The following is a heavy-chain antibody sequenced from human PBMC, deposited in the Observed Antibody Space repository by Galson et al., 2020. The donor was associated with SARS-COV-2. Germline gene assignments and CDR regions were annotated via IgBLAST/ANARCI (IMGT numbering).Heavy chain of an antibody. CDR1: GYNFGTYW. J-gene: IGHJ5*01. V-gene: IGHV5-51*01. CDR3: ARHTSHFFDSGSYSWFDS. CDR2: IYPSGSDT. D-gene: IGHD3-10*01. Sequence: GESLKISCKASGYNFGTYWIGWVRQMPGKGLEWMGIIYPSGSDTRYSPSFQGQVTFSADRSTTTAYLQWSSVKASDSAVYYCARHTSHFFDSGSYSWFDSVGQGTLVTVSS.